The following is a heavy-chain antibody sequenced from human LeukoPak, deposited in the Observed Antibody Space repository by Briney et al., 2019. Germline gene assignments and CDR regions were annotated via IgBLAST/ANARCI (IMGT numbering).Heavy chain of an antibody. CDR3: ARERRVDTAMVFYFDY. CDR1: GFTFSSYA. J-gene: IGHJ4*02. Sequence: GGSLRLSCATSGFTFSSYAMSWVRQAPGKGLEWVSGIGASGGSTYYADSVKGRFTISRDNSKNTLYLQMNSLRAEDTAVHYCARERRVDTAMVFYFDYWGQGTLVTVSS. CDR2: IGASGGST. D-gene: IGHD5-18*01. V-gene: IGHV3-23*01.